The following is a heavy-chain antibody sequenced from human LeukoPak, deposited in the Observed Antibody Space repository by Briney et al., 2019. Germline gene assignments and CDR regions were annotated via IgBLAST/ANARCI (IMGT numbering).Heavy chain of an antibody. CDR2: IYPSGST. D-gene: IGHD1-26*01. CDR3: ARIVGATHLDY. Sequence: SQTLSLTCAVSGGSINTGGYSWSWIRQPPGKGLEWIGYIYPSGSTDYSPSLKSRITMSIDRSKNQFSLRLTSVTPEDTAVYYCARIVGATHLDYWGQGTPVTVSS. CDR1: GGSINTGGYS. V-gene: IGHV4-30-2*01. J-gene: IGHJ4*02.